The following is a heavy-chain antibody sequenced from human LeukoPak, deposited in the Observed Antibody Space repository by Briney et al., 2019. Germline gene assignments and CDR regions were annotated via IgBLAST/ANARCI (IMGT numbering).Heavy chain of an antibody. V-gene: IGHV2-70*11. J-gene: IGHJ4*02. D-gene: IGHD3-10*01. CDR2: IDWDDDK. CDR3: ARIIGYYGSGSYLD. Sequence: ESGPALVKPTQTLTLTCTFSGFSLSTSGMCVSWIRQPPGKALEWLARIDWDDDKYYSTSLKTRLAISKDTSKNQVALTMTNMDPVDTATYYCARIIGYYGSGSYLDWGQGTLVTVSS. CDR1: GFSLSTSGMC.